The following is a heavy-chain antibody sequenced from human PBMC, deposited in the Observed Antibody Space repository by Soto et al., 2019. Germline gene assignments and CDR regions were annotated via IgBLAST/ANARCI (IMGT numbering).Heavy chain of an antibody. CDR1: GGSISSYY. D-gene: IGHD2-15*01. CDR3: ARSNFCSGGSCYGTNWFDP. CDR2: IYYSGST. V-gene: IGHV4-59*01. J-gene: IGHJ5*02. Sequence: QVQLQESGPGLVKPSETLSLTCTVSGGSISSYYWSWIRQPPGKGLEWIGYIYYSGSTNYNPSLMSRVTISVDTSKNQFSLKRSSVTAADTAVYYCARSNFCSGGSCYGTNWFDPWGQGTLVTVSS.